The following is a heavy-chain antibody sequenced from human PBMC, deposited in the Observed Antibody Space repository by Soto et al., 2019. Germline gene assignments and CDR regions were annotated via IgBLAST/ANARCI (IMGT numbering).Heavy chain of an antibody. CDR3: ARGPYYDFWSGYYPFYYYYYGMDV. J-gene: IGHJ6*02. D-gene: IGHD3-3*01. V-gene: IGHV4-34*01. CDR1: FGSFSGYY. Sequence: SENLSRPCAGYFGSFSGYYWSWIRQPPGKGLEWIGEINHSGSTNYNPSLRSRVTISVDTSKNQFSLKPSSVTAADTAVYYCARGPYYDFWSGYYPFYYYYYGMDVWGQGTTVTVSS. CDR2: INHSGST.